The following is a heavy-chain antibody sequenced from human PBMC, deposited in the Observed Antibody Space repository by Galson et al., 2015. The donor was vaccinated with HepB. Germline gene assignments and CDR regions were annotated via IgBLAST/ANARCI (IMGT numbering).Heavy chain of an antibody. CDR1: GFTFSSYS. CDR3: ARPYYDSYYYYGMDV. V-gene: IGHV3-48*02. CDR2: ISSSSSTI. D-gene: IGHD3-3*01. J-gene: IGHJ6*02. Sequence: SLRLSCSASGFTFSSYSMNWVRQAPGKGLEWVSYISSSSSTIYYADSVKGRFTISRDNAKNSLYLQMNSLRDEDTAVYYCARPYYDSYYYYGMDVWGQGTTVTVSS.